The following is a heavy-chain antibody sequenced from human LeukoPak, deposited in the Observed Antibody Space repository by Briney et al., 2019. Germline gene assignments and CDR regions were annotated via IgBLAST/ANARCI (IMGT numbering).Heavy chain of an antibody. D-gene: IGHD3-22*01. CDR2: FDPEDGES. V-gene: IGHV1-24*01. CDR3: ATDLIELGAFDI. J-gene: IGHJ3*02. Sequence: GASVKVSCKVSGYTLTELSMHWVRQAPGKGLEWMGGFDPEDGESIYAQKFQGRVTMTEDTSTDTAYMELSSLRSEDTAVYYCATDLIELGAFDIWGQGTMVTVSS. CDR1: GYTLTELS.